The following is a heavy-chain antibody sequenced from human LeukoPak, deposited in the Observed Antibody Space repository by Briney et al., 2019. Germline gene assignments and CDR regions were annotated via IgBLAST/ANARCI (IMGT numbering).Heavy chain of an antibody. CDR3: AKPRSNTYGSGSTVFDY. CDR2: ISYDGSNK. Sequence: GGSLRLSCAASGFTFSSYGMHWVRQAPGKGLEWVAVISYDGSNKYYADSVKGRFTISRDNSKNTLYLQMNSLRAEDSAVYYCAKPRSNTYGSGSTVFDYWGQGTLVTVSS. J-gene: IGHJ4*02. CDR1: GFTFSSYG. D-gene: IGHD3-10*01. V-gene: IGHV3-30*18.